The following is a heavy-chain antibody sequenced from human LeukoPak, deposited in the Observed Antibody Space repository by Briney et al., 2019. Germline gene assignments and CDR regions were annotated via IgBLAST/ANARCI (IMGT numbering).Heavy chain of an antibody. CDR3: ARQKWEQQGRDYYFNGLDV. J-gene: IGHJ6*02. V-gene: IGHV4-4*02. CDR1: IGSISSNKW. Sequence: PSETLSLTCSVSIGSISSNKWWSWVRQSPVKGLEWIGEIYLYGTTNYNPSFTSRVTMSVDRSRNQFSLKLTSVTAADTAVYYCARQKWEQQGRDYYFNGLDVWGPGTTVIVSS. D-gene: IGHD1/OR15-1a*01. CDR2: IYLYGTT.